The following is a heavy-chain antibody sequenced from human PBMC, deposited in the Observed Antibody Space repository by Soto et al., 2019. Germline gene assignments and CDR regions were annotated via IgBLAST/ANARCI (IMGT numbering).Heavy chain of an antibody. V-gene: IGHV4-59*01. CDR3: TRTNRGDYAFDI. J-gene: IGHJ3*02. CDR2: VYNSWNT. D-gene: IGHD2-21*02. Sequence: SSETLSLTCYVSDGSISSYYWSWIRQPPGKGLEWIGYVYNSWNTYYNPSLESRVTISVETSKNQISLKLRSVTAADTAVYYCTRTNRGDYAFDIWGQGPMVTVSS. CDR1: DGSISSYY.